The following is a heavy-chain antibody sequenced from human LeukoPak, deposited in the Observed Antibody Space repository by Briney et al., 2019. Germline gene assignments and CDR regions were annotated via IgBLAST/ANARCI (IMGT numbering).Heavy chain of an antibody. J-gene: IGHJ4*02. CDR1: GFSFSTYA. V-gene: IGHV3-23*01. Sequence: GGSLRLSCAASGFSFSTYAMSWVRQAPGKGLEWVSTISDNGGSTYYADSVKGRFTISRDNSKNTLYLQMNSLRVDDTAVYYCAKPPPDSSSWLFDYWGQGTLVTVSS. CDR3: AKPPPDSSSWLFDY. CDR2: ISDNGGST. D-gene: IGHD6-13*01.